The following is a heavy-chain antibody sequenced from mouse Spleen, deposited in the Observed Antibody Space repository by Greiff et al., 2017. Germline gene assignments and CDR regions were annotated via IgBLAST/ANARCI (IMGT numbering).Heavy chain of an antibody. D-gene: IGHD2-5*01. CDR1: GYTFTIYW. V-gene: IGHV1-69*01. CDR2: IDPSDSYT. CDR3: ATPPLFYSNSRDW. J-gene: IGHJ2*01. Sequence: QVQLQQPGAELVMPGASVKLSCTASGYTFTIYWMHWVKQRPGQGLAWIGEIDPSDSYTNYNQKFKGKATLTVDKSSSTAYMQLSSLTSEDSAGYYCATPPLFYSNSRDWWGQGTTRTVSS.